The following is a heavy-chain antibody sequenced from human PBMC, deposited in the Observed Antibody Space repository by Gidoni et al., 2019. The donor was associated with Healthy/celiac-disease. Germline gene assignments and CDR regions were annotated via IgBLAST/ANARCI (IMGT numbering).Heavy chain of an antibody. J-gene: IGHJ5*02. D-gene: IGHD3-3*01. CDR3: ARSGDFWSGYLNWFDP. Sequence: QLQLQESGPGLVKPSETLSLTCTVPGGSISSSSYYWGWIRQPPGKGLEWIGSIYYSGSTYYNPSLKSRVTISVDTSKNQFSLKLSSVTAADTAVYYCARSGDFWSGYLNWFDPWGQGTLVTVSS. CDR1: GGSISSSSYY. CDR2: IYYSGST. V-gene: IGHV4-39*01.